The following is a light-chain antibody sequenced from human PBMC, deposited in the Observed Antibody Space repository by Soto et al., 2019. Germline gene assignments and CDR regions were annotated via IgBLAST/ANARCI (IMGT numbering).Light chain of an antibody. V-gene: IGLV2-23*02. Sequence: QSVLTQPASVSGSPGQSITISYTGTSSDVGSYNLVSWYQHHPGKVPKLMIFEVTKRPSGVSNRFSGAKSGNTASLTISGLQAEDEADYYCCSYAGTTTFNVLGTGTKLTVL. J-gene: IGLJ1*01. CDR2: EVT. CDR3: CSYAGTTTFNV. CDR1: SSDVGSYNL.